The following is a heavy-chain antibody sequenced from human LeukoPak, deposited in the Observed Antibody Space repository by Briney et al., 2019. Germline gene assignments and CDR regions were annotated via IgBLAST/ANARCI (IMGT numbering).Heavy chain of an antibody. V-gene: IGHV3-74*01. CDR3: ARWKDWLHLDY. D-gene: IGHD3/OR15-3a*01. CDR2: INTDGSST. J-gene: IGHJ4*02. Sequence: PGGSLRLSCAASGFTFSSYGMHWVRQAPGKGLVWVSRINTDGSSTSYADSVKGRFTISRDNAKNTLYLQMNSLRAEDTAVYYCARWKDWLHLDYWGQGTLVTVSS. CDR1: GFTFSSYG.